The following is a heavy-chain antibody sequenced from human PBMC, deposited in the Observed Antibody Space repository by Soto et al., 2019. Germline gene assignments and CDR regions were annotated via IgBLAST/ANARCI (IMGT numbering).Heavy chain of an antibody. CDR2: IWYDGSNK. D-gene: IGHD6-13*01. CDR3: ARERSYSSSWYIGPSAFDI. Sequence: QVQLVESGGGVVQPGRSLRLSCAASGFTFSSYGMHWARQAPGKGLEWVAVIWYDGSNKYYADSVTGRFTISRDNSKNTLYLQMNSLRAEDTAVYYCARERSYSSSWYIGPSAFDIWGQGTMVTVSS. J-gene: IGHJ3*02. V-gene: IGHV3-33*01. CDR1: GFTFSSYG.